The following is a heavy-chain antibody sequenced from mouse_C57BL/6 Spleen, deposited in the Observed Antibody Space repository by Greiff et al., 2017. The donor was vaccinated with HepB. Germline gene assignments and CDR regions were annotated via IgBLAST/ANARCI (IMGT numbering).Heavy chain of an antibody. CDR3: ARGGFTSTGGFDY. Sequence: QVQLKESGAELARPGASVKLSCKASGYTFTSYGISWVKQRTGQGLEWIGEIYPRSGNTYYNEKFKGKATLTADKSSSTAYMELRSLTSEDSAVYFCARGGFTSTGGFDYWGQGTTLTVAS. V-gene: IGHV1-81*01. CDR1: GYTFTSYG. J-gene: IGHJ2*01. CDR2: IYPRSGNT. D-gene: IGHD1-1*01.